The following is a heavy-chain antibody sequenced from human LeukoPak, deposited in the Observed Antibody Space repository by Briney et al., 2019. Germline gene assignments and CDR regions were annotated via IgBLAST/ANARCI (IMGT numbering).Heavy chain of an antibody. CDR2: ISSSSSTI. J-gene: IGHJ4*02. Sequence: GGSLRLSCAASGFTFSSYGMHWVRQAPGKGLEWVSYISSSSSTIYYADSVKGRFTISRDNAKNSLYLQMNSLRAEDTAVYYCARDGLTTVSYWGQGTLVTVSS. CDR1: GFTFSSYG. D-gene: IGHD4-11*01. CDR3: ARDGLTTVSY. V-gene: IGHV3-48*01.